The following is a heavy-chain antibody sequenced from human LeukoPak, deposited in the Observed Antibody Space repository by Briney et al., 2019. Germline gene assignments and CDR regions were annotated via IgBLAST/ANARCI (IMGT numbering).Heavy chain of an antibody. CDR3: ARLPQLIAAAGTYNWFDS. Sequence: GASVKVSCKASGYTFTDYYMHWVRQAPGQGLEWMGWINPNSGGTNYAQKFQGRVTMTRDTSISTAYMELSRLRSDDTAVYYCARLPQLIAAAGTYNWFDSWGQGTLVTVSS. D-gene: IGHD6-13*01. CDR1: GYTFTDYY. V-gene: IGHV1-2*02. J-gene: IGHJ5*01. CDR2: INPNSGGT.